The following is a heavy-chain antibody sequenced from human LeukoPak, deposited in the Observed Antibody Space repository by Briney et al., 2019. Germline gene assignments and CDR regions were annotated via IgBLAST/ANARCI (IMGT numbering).Heavy chain of an antibody. V-gene: IGHV3-23*01. CDR1: GFTFTSYA. Sequence: GGSLRLSCATSGFTFTSYAMSWVRQAPGKGLEWVSAISGSGGSTYYADSVKGRFTISRDNSKNTLYLQMNSLRAEDTAVYYCAKDNWELLRGYFDYWGQGTLVTVSS. J-gene: IGHJ4*02. CDR2: ISGSGGST. CDR3: AKDNWELLRGYFDY. D-gene: IGHD1-26*01.